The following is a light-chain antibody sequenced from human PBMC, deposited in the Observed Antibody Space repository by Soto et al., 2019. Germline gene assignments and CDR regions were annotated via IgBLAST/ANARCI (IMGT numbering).Light chain of an antibody. V-gene: IGKV1-27*01. J-gene: IGKJ3*01. CDR3: QKYNSALGGFT. CDR2: AAS. CDR1: QGISNY. Sequence: DIQMTQSPSSLSASVGDRVTITCRASQGISNYLAWYQQKPGKVPKLLIYAASTLQSGVPSRFSGSGSGTDFPLTISSLQPEDVATYYCQKYNSALGGFTFGPGTKVDIK.